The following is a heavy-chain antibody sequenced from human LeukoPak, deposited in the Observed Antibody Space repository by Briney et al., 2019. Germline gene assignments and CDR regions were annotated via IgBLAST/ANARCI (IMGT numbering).Heavy chain of an antibody. V-gene: IGHV1-2*02. J-gene: IGHJ4*02. Sequence: ASVKVSCKASGYTFTSYDINWVRQAPGQGLEWMGWINPNSGGTNYAQKFQGRVTMTRDTSISTAYMELSRLRSDDTAVYYCAKEMAGTGVWRRPYYFDYWGQGTLVTVSS. D-gene: IGHD6-19*01. CDR2: INPNSGGT. CDR1: GYTFTSYD. CDR3: AKEMAGTGVWRRPYYFDY.